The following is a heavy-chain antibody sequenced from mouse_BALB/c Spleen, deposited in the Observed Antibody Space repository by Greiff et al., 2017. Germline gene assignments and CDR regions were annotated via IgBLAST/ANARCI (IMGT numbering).Heavy chain of an antibody. CDR2: IWGDGST. CDR3: ARTMITTNYAMDY. D-gene: IGHD2-4*01. CDR1: GFSLTGYG. V-gene: IGHV2-6-7*01. J-gene: IGHJ4*01. Sequence: VMLVESGPGLVAPSQSLSITCTVSGFSLTGYGVNWVRQPPGKGLEWLGMIWGDGSTDYNSALKSRLSISKDNSKSQVFLKMNSLQTDDTARYYCARTMITTNYAMDYWGQGTSVTVSS.